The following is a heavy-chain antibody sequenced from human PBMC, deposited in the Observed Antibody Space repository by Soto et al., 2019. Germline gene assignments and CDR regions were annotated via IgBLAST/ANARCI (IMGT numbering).Heavy chain of an antibody. V-gene: IGHV3-23*01. CDR2: ISGTGGST. CDR3: AKIGLTYYYDSSGHLHEHFQH. J-gene: IGHJ1*01. D-gene: IGHD3-22*01. CDR1: GFTLSSYA. Sequence: EVQLLESGGGLVQPGGSLRLSCAASGFTLSSYALSWVRQAPGKGLQWVSVISGTGGSTYYADSVKGRFTISRDNSKNTVYLQMNTLRAEDTAVYYCAKIGLTYYYDSSGHLHEHFQHWGQGTLVTVSS.